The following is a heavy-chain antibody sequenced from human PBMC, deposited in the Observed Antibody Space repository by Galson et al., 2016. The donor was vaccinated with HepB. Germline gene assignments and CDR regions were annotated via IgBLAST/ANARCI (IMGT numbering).Heavy chain of an antibody. CDR1: GFTFGSYW. J-gene: IGHJ3*02. CDR3: ARDPGYSAFDI. CDR2: MNQDGSEK. Sequence: SLRLSCAASGFTFGSYWMSWVRQAPGKGLELAANMNQDGSEKSYVDSAKGRFTISRDNAKNSLYLQMNSLRAEDTAVYFCARDPGYSAFDIWGQGTMVTVSS. V-gene: IGHV3-7*04. D-gene: IGHD5-12*01.